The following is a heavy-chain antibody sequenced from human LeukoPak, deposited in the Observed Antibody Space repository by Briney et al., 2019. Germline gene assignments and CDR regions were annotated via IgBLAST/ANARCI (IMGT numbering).Heavy chain of an antibody. Sequence: PGGSLRLSCAASGFTFSNYAMSWVRQAPGKGLEWVSAISGSGDRTYYADSVKGRFTIPRDNAKNSLYLQMNSLRAEDTAVYYCATRYCSGGSCYSPSYYFDYWGQGTLVTVSS. V-gene: IGHV3-23*01. D-gene: IGHD2-15*01. CDR2: ISGSGDRT. CDR3: ATRYCSGGSCYSPSYYFDY. CDR1: GFTFSNYA. J-gene: IGHJ4*02.